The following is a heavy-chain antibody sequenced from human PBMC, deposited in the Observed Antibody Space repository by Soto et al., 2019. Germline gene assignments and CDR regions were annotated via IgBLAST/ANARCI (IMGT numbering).Heavy chain of an antibody. CDR1: GGTFSSYP. CDR2: IVPIFRRT. J-gene: IGHJ4*02. D-gene: IGHD6-19*01. Sequence: QVQLVQSGAEVKKPGSSVKVSCKVSGGTFSSYPISWVRRAPGQGLEWMGGIVPIFRRTDYAQKFQGRVTITADESTSTAHMELSSLRSDDTAVYYCAKVDGYASTSGWPDYWGQGTPVTVAP. V-gene: IGHV1-69*01. CDR3: AKVDGYASTSGWPDY.